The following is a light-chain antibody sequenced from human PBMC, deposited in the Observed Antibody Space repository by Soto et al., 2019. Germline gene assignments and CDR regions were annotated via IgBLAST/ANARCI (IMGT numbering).Light chain of an antibody. CDR3: QQSASTPIT. CDR2: ATS. V-gene: IGKV1-39*01. J-gene: IGKJ4*01. Sequence: DIQITHTPSTLSASVGYGFTITWRSSQSINSHLNWYQQKPGKAPNLLIYATSTLQSGVSSRFSGSGSGTEFTLTISGLQPEDFATYYCQQSASTPITFGGGTKWIS. CDR1: QSINSH.